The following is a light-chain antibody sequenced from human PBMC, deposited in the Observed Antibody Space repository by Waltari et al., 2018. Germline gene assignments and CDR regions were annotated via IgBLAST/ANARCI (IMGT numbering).Light chain of an antibody. CDR1: QGISSY. J-gene: IGKJ4*01. CDR3: QQGSAYPFT. V-gene: IGKV1-9*01. Sequence: DIQLSQSPSSLSASVGDRVTITCRTSQGISSYLNWYQQKPGKAPNLLIFSKNTLASGVPSRFSGSGSGTEFTLIISGLQPEDFGTFYCQQGSAYPFTFGGGTKVEIK. CDR2: SKN.